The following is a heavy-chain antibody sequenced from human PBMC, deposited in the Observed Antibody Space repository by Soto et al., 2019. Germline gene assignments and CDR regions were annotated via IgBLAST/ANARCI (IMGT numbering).Heavy chain of an antibody. CDR2: IIPLFGIT. J-gene: IGHJ4*02. V-gene: IGHV1-69*02. CDR1: GGIFNRYS. D-gene: IGHD2-8*01. CDR3: ATFYGGDCTTPTCYGDFDY. Sequence: QVQLVQSGAEVKKPGSSVKVSCKASGGIFNRYSVSWVRQAPGQGLEWMGRIIPLFGITNYEQKFQGRVMITADKSTNTAYMEVNGLRSEDTALYYRATFYGGDCTTPTCYGDFDYWGQGTLVTVTS.